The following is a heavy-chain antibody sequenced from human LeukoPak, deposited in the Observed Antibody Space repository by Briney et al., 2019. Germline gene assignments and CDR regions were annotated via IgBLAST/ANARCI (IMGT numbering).Heavy chain of an antibody. V-gene: IGHV4-30-4*07. J-gene: IGHJ3*02. D-gene: IGHD6-6*01. CDR2: IYYSGST. CDR1: GGSISSGGYS. Sequence: PSETLSLTCAVSGGSISSGGYSWSWIRQPPGKGLEWIGYIYYSGSTYYNPSLKSRVTISVDTSKNQFSLKLSSVTAADTAVYYCARRGSSDDAFDIWGQGTMVTVSS. CDR3: ARRGSSDDAFDI.